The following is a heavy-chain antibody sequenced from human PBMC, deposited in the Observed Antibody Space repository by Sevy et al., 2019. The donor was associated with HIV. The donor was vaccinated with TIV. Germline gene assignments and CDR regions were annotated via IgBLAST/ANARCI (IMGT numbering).Heavy chain of an antibody. D-gene: IGHD6-19*01. J-gene: IGHJ5*02. Sequence: ASVKVSCKRSGYTFTDYYIHWVRQAPGQGLEWMGRINPNSGGIKYAQNFQGRVTVTRDMSISTVTVYMELSRLTSDDTAVYYCATTKSAMAGHWFDPWGQGTQVTVSS. CDR1: GYTFTDYY. CDR2: INPNSGGI. CDR3: ATTKSAMAGHWFDP. V-gene: IGHV1-2*06.